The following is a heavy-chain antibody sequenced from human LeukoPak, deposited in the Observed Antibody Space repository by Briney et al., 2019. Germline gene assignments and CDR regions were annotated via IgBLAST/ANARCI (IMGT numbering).Heavy chain of an antibody. CDR1: GFTFSSYW. D-gene: IGHD6-19*01. V-gene: IGHV3-74*01. CDR3: AKVIGVAGGDFDY. Sequence: GGSLRLSCAASGFTFSSYWMNWVRQVPGKGLVWVSRIVSDGSNTNYADSVKGRFTISRDNAKNTLYLQMNSLRVEDTAEYYCAKVIGVAGGDFDYWGQGTLVTVSS. J-gene: IGHJ4*02. CDR2: IVSDGSNT.